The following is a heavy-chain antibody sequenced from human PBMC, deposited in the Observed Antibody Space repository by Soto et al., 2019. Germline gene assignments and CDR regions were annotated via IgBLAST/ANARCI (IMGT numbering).Heavy chain of an antibody. D-gene: IGHD2-21*01. CDR2: INPNSGGT. CDR1: GYTFSGYY. Sequence: QGQLVQSGAEVKKPGASVKVSCKASGYTFSGYYMNWVRQAPGQGLEWMGWINPNSGGTKYAQKFQGWVTMTRDTSISTAYMELSRLRSDDTAVYYCARHWGGAYGMDVWGQGTTVTVSS. V-gene: IGHV1-2*04. CDR3: ARHWGGAYGMDV. J-gene: IGHJ6*02.